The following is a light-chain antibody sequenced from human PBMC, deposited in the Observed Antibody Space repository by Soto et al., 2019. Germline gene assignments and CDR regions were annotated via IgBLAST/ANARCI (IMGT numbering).Light chain of an antibody. V-gene: IGKV3-15*01. Sequence: EIVLTQSPATLSVSPGERATLSCRASQRVSSNLAWYQQKPGQAPRLLIYGASTRATGIPARFSGSGSGTEFTLTLSSLQSEDFAVYYCQQYNNWPTAFGQGTKVEIK. J-gene: IGKJ1*01. CDR1: QRVSSN. CDR3: QQYNNWPTA. CDR2: GAS.